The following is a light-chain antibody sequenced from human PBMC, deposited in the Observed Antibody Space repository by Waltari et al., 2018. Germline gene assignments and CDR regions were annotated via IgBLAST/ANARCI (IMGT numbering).Light chain of an antibody. CDR1: QSVSSN. CDR3: QQYNNWPPYT. CDR2: GAS. V-gene: IGKV3-15*01. J-gene: IGKJ2*01. Sequence: EIVMTQSPATLSVSPGDRATLPCRASQSVSSNLAWYQQTPGQAPRLLIYGASTRATGIPARFSGSGSGTEFTLTISSLQSEDFAVYYCQQYNNWPPYTFGQGTKLEIK.